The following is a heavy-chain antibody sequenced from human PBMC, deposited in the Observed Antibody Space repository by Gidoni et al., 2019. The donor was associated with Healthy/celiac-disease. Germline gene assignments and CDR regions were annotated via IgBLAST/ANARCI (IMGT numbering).Heavy chain of an antibody. J-gene: IGHJ6*02. D-gene: IGHD3-10*01. V-gene: IGHV1-46*03. CDR2: INPSGGST. CDR1: GYTFTRDY. CDR3: ARPSGWLWFGDYYGMDV. Sequence: VQLVQSGAEVNKPGASVKVYCKASGYTFTRDYMHWVRQAPGQGLEWMGIINPSGGSTSYAQKFQGRVTMTRDTSTSTVHMELSSLRSEDTAVYYCARPSGWLWFGDYYGMDVWGQGTTVTVSS.